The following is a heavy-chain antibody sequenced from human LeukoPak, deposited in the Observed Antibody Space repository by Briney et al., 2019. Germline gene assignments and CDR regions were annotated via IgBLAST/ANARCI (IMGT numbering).Heavy chain of an antibody. CDR2: IIPIFGTA. CDR1: GYTFTSYG. D-gene: IGHD4-23*01. V-gene: IGHV1-69*13. Sequence: ASVKVSCKASGYTFTSYGISWVRQAPGQGLEWMGGIIPIFGTANYAQKFQGRVTITADESTSTAYMELSSLRSEDTAVYYCARGWDYGGNPYWGQGTLVTVSS. CDR3: ARGWDYGGNPY. J-gene: IGHJ4*02.